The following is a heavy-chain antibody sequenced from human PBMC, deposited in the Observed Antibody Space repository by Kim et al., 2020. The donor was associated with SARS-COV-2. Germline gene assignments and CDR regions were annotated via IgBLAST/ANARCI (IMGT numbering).Heavy chain of an antibody. Sequence: SETLSLTCTVSGGSISSYYWSWIRQPPGKGLEWIGYIYYSGSTNYNPSLKSRVTISVDTSKNQFSLKLSSVTAADTAVYYCAGMGLYSYGYDYWGQGTLVTVSS. CDR1: GGSISSYY. CDR3: AGMGLYSYGYDY. D-gene: IGHD5-18*01. V-gene: IGHV4-59*01. CDR2: IYYSGST. J-gene: IGHJ4*02.